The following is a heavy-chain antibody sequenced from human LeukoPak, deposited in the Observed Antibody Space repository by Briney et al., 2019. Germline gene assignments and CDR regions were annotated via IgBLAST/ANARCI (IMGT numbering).Heavy chain of an antibody. D-gene: IGHD3-22*01. CDR1: GGSISSYY. CDR2: IKSKTDGGTT. V-gene: IGHV3-15*01. J-gene: IGHJ6*02. Sequence: ETLSLTCTVSGGSISSYYWSWIRQPPGKGLEWVGRIKSKTDGGTTDYAAPVKGRFTISRDDSKNTLYLQMNSLKTEDTAVYYCTTDLNYYDSSGYSTLYGMDVWGQGTTVTVSS. CDR3: TTDLNYYDSSGYSTLYGMDV.